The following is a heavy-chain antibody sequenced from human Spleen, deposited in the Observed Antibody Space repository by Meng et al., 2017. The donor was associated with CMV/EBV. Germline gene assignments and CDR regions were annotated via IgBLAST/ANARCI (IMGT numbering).Heavy chain of an antibody. J-gene: IGHJ5*02. V-gene: IGHV3-48*03. CDR3: ASPLGP. CDR2: ISRGGRRI. Sequence: GGSLRLSCVASGLTLSSYEMNWIRQAPGKGLEWVSYISRGGRRIDYADSVKGRFPMSRDNAKDLLYLQMSSLGVEDKAVYYCASPLGPWGQGTLVTVSS. CDR1: GLTLSSYE.